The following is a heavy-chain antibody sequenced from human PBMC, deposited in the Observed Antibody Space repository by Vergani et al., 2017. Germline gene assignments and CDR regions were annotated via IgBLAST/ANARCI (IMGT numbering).Heavy chain of an antibody. J-gene: IGHJ5*02. CDR3: GRVADFYGLVSRLLDL. Sequence: QVQLQESGPGLVKPSETLSLICDVFDFISNGHYWSWIRQPPGKELEWIGYMYHSGSTNYNPSLETRVTISGDTSKNQFSLKLNAVTAADTAVYYCGRVADFYGLVSRLLDLWGQGILVTVSS. CDR1: DFISNGHY. CDR2: MYHSGST. D-gene: IGHD3-10*01. V-gene: IGHV4-59*11.